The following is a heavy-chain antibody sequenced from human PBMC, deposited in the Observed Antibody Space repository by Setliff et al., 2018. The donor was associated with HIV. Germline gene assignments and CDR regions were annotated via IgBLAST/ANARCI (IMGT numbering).Heavy chain of an antibody. CDR3: ARDPPCSGGTCYSWGFDY. V-gene: IGHV4-39*07. CDR1: GGSISSSSYY. D-gene: IGHD2-15*01. CDR2: IYYSGST. J-gene: IGHJ4*02. Sequence: LSLTCTVSGGSISSSSYYWGWIRQPPGKGLEWIGSIYYSGSTYYNPSLKSRVTISVDTSKNQFSLKLSSVTAADTAVYYCARDPPCSGGTCYSWGFDYWGQGTLVTVSS.